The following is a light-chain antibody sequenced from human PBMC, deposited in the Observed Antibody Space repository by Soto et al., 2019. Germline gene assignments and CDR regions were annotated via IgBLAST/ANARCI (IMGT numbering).Light chain of an antibody. Sequence: EIVMTQSPATLSVSPGERATLSCRASQSVDSNLAWYQQTPGQAPRVFLYGASTRATGIPARFSGSGSGTEFTLTISSLQSEDFAVYFCQQYNIWPPTFGQGTKVEI. CDR2: GAS. V-gene: IGKV3-15*01. CDR3: QQYNIWPPT. J-gene: IGKJ1*01. CDR1: QSVDSN.